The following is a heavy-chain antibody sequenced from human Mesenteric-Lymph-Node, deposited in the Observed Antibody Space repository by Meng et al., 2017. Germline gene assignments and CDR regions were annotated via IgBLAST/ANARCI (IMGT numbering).Heavy chain of an antibody. Sequence: SETLSLTCTVSGGSISSYYWSWIRQPPGKGLEWIGYIYYSGSTNYNTYLKSRVTITVNTSKNQFSLKLSSVTAADTAGDYCARDVVMGMATTNAFDIWGQGTMVTVSS. CDR1: GGSISSYY. V-gene: IGHV4-59*01. CDR2: IYYSGST. J-gene: IGHJ3*02. CDR3: ARDVVMGMATTNAFDI. D-gene: IGHD5-24*01.